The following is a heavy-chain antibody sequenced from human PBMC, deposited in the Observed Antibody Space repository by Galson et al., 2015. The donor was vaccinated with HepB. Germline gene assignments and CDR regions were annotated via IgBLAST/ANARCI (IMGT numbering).Heavy chain of an antibody. V-gene: IGHV2-5*02. D-gene: IGHD4-11*01. CDR1: GFSLTTSGVG. Sequence: PALVKPTQTLTLTCTFSGFSLTTSGVGVGWIRQPPGKALEWLTLIYWDGNKYYNPSLKSRPTITQDTSKNQVVLTMTDMDPLDTATYFCAHRNSYSNNYFDFWGQGTLVTVSS. CDR3: AHRNSYSNNYFDF. CDR2: IYWDGNK. J-gene: IGHJ4*02.